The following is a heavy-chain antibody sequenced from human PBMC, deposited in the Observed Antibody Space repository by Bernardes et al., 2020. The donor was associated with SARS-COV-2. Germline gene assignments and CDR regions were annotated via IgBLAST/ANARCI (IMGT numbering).Heavy chain of an antibody. CDR3: AREGNWDLDY. Sequence: GGSLRLSCAASGFIVSANYMSWVRQAPGGGLEWVSVIYSGGYTTYADSVKGRFAISRDSSKNTVYLQMNSLRVEDTAVYYCAREGNWDLDYWGQGTLVTVSS. CDR1: GFIVSANY. V-gene: IGHV3-53*01. D-gene: IGHD7-27*01. J-gene: IGHJ4*02. CDR2: IYSGGYT.